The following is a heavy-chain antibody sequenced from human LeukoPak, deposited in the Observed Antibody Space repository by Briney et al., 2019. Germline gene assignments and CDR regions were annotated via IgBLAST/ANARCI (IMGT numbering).Heavy chain of an antibody. J-gene: IGHJ4*02. CDR2: IYYSGST. Sequence: SETLSLTCTVSGGSISSSSYYWGWIRQPPGKGLEWIGSIYYSGSTYYNPSLKSRVTISVDTSKNQFSLKLSSVTAADTAVYYCARQKSSSWYIFLDYWGQGTLVTVSS. CDR1: GGSISSSSYY. D-gene: IGHD6-13*01. V-gene: IGHV4-39*01. CDR3: ARQKSSSWYIFLDY.